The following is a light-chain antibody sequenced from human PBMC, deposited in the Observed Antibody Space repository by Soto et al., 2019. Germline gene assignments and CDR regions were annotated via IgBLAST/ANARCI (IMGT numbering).Light chain of an antibody. Sequence: EIVLTQSPCALSLSPGERATLSCGASQSVSSSYLACYQQKPGQAPRLLIYGASTRATGIPDRLSGSGSGTDFTLTISRLEPEDFAVYYCQQDGSSPRTFGQGTKVEIK. CDR1: QSVSSSY. J-gene: IGKJ1*01. V-gene: IGKV3-20*01. CDR2: GAS. CDR3: QQDGSSPRT.